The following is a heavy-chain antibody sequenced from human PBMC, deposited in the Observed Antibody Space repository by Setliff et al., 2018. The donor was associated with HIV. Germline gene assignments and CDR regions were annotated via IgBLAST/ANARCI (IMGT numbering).Heavy chain of an antibody. CDR1: GFTFSSYT. V-gene: IGHV3-30*07. Sequence: PGGSLRLSCAASGFTFSSYTMHWVRQAPGKGLEWVAVITHDGSSKYYADSVKGRFTLSRDNAKNSLYLQMSSLRADDTAVYFCARVRETSGGYWGNFYYYMDVWGKGTTVTVSS. CDR3: ARVRETSGGYWGNFYYYMDV. CDR2: ITHDGSSK. D-gene: IGHD2-21*02. J-gene: IGHJ6*03.